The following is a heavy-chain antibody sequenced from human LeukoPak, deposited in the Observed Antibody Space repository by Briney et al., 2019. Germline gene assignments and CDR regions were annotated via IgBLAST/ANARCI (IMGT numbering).Heavy chain of an antibody. CDR2: VKPDGSEK. V-gene: IGHV3-7*01. J-gene: IGHJ4*02. CDR1: GFSISTHW. Sequence: GGSLRLSCAASGFSISTHWVTWVRQAPGKGLEWVANVKPDGSEKYYVDSVKGRFTVSRDNAENSLYLQMNSLRAEDTAVYYCARVHTTVVPAAIVIREDYWGQGTLVTVSS. CDR3: ARVHTTVVPAAIVIREDY. D-gene: IGHD2-2*02.